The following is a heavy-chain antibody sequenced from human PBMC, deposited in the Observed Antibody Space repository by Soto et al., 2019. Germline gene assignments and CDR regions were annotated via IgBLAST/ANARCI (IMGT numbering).Heavy chain of an antibody. CDR2: VTSSPSSM. Sequence: WGSLRLSCAASGFTFVGFSINLVRHSPWKGLEWVSSVTSSPSSMFYADSVKGRFTISRDDAKDSLFLQMNSLRADDTAVYYCAREADFASSGYVLDYWGLGTLVTVSS. D-gene: IGHD3-22*01. CDR3: AREADFASSGYVLDY. CDR1: GFTFVGFS. J-gene: IGHJ4*02. V-gene: IGHV3-21*01.